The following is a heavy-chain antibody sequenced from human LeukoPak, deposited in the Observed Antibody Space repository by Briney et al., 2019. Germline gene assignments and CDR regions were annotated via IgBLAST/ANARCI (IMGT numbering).Heavy chain of an antibody. Sequence: GGSLRLSCAASGFTFSSYAMSWVRQAPGKGLEWVSAISGSGGSTYYADSVKGRFTISRDNSKNTLYLQMNSLRAEDTAVYYCVKALTLSGTYLGDWGQGTLVTVFS. CDR1: GFTFSSYA. J-gene: IGHJ4*02. D-gene: IGHD3-10*01. CDR2: ISGSGGST. CDR3: VKALTLSGTYLGD. V-gene: IGHV3-23*01.